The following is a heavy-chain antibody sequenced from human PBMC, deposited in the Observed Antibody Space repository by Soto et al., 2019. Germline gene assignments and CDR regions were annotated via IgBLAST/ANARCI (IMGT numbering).Heavy chain of an antibody. CDR2: INYSGST. CDR3: ARAPDKYYFDS. J-gene: IGHJ4*02. CDR1: GGSLNGYY. V-gene: IGHV4-34*01. Sequence: SEALSLTCDVYGGSLNGYYWSWIRQPPGKGPEWIGDINYSGSTNYNPSLKSRVTISVDTSKNQFSLKLRSVTAADMAVFYCARAPDKYYFDSWGQGTLVTVSS.